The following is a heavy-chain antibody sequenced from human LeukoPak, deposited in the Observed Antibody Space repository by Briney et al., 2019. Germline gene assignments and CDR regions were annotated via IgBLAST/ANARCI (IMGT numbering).Heavy chain of an antibody. CDR1: GFTFSSYA. D-gene: IGHD2-8*01. CDR2: IQYDGSNE. Sequence: GGSLRLSCAASGFTFSSYAMHWVRQAPGKGLEWVAYIQYDGSNEQYAHSVKGRFRISRDSSQNILYLQMNSLRAEDTAVYDCAKDRCSNGIGCYYYYMDVWGKGTTVTISS. V-gene: IGHV3-30*04. J-gene: IGHJ6*03. CDR3: AKDRCSNGIGCYYYYMDV.